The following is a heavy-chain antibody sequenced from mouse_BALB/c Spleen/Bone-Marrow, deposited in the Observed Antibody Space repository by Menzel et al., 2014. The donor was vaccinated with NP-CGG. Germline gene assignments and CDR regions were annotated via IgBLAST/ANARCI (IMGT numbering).Heavy chain of an antibody. D-gene: IGHD2-10*02. CDR2: INPYNGGT. CDR1: GYSFAGYT. V-gene: IGHV1-18*01. CDR3: ARHGYGNYVAMDY. J-gene: IGHJ4*01. Sequence: EVQLQESGPELVKPGASMKISCKASGYSFAGYTMNWVKQSHGKNLEWIGHINPYNGGTSQNQKFKGKATLTVDKSSSTAYMELLSLTSEDSAVYYCARHGYGNYVAMDYWGQGTSVTVSS.